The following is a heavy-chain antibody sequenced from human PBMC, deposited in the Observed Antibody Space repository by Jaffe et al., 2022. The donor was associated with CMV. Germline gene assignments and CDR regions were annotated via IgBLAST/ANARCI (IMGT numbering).Heavy chain of an antibody. V-gene: IGHV3-23*04. J-gene: IGHJ4*02. D-gene: IGHD2-8*01. CDR1: GLAFSSYT. Sequence: EVQLVESGGGLVQPGGSLRLSCVASGLAFSSYTMNWVRQAPGKGLERVSAITARSDITYYADSVKGRFTISRDNSKNTLYLQMDSLRVEDTAVYYCAKGGVSLIADYWGQGALVTVAS. CDR2: ITARSDIT. CDR3: AKGGVSLIADY.